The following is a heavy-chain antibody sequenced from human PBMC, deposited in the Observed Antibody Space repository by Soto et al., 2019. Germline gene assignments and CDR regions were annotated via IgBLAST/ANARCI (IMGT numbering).Heavy chain of an antibody. D-gene: IGHD3-3*01. CDR3: TTDYGNYDFWSGYYINWFDP. CDR2: IKSKTDGGTT. J-gene: IGHJ5*02. CDR1: GFTFSNAW. Sequence: GGSLRLSCAASGFTFSNAWMNWVRQAPGKGLEWVGRIKSKTDGGTTDYAAPVKGRFTISRDDSKNTLYLQMNSLKTEDTAVYYCTTDYGNYDFWSGYYINWFDPWGQGTLVTVSS. V-gene: IGHV3-15*07.